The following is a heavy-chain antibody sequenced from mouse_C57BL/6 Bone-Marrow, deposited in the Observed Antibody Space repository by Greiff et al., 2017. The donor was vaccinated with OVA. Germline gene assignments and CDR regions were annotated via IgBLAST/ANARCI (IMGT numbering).Heavy chain of an antibody. D-gene: IGHD2-4*01. CDR1: GFTFSSYG. Sequence: DVQLVESGGDLVKPGGSLKLSCAASGFTFSSYGMSWVRQTPDKRLEWVATISSGGSYTYYPDSVKGRFTISRDNAKNTLYLQMSSLKSEDTAMYYCARICYDYDGVDYWGQGTTLTVSS. CDR2: ISSGGSYT. V-gene: IGHV5-6*01. CDR3: ARICYDYDGVDY. J-gene: IGHJ2*01.